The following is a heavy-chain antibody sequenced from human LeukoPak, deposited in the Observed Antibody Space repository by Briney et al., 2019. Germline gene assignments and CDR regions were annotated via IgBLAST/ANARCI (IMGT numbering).Heavy chain of an antibody. V-gene: IGHV3-23*01. CDR2: ISGSGGST. CDR3: AKASYYDFWSGFPGFDP. J-gene: IGHJ5*02. CDR1: GFTFSSYA. D-gene: IGHD3-3*01. Sequence: GGSLRLSCAASGFTFSSYAMSWVRQAPGKGLEWVSAISGSGGSTYYADSVKGRFTISRDNSKNTLYLQMNSLRAEDTAVYYCAKASYYDFWSGFPGFDPWGQGTLVTVSS.